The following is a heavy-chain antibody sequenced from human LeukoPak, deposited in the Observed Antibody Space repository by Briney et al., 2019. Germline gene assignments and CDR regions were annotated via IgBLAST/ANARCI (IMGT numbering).Heavy chain of an antibody. CDR1: GFTFSSYE. J-gene: IGHJ4*02. V-gene: IGHV3-48*03. Sequence: GGSLRLSCATSGFTFSSYEMNWVRQAPGKRLEWVSYISATGNTIYYADSVKGRFTISRDNAKNSLYLQMNSLRAEDTAVYYCARDSSGNFIPDYFDYWGQGTLVTVSS. D-gene: IGHD3-10*01. CDR3: ARDSSGNFIPDYFDY. CDR2: ISATGNTI.